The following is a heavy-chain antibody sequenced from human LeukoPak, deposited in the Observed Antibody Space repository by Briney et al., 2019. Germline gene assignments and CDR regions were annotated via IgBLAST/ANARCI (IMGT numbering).Heavy chain of an antibody. CDR1: GGSFSGYY. CDR3: ARQRLDTAMVIYYYYGMDV. V-gene: IGHV4-34*01. D-gene: IGHD5-18*01. J-gene: IGHJ6*02. Sequence: SETLSLTCAVYGGSFSGYYWSWIRQPPGKGLEWIGEINHSGSTNYNPSLKSRVTISVDTSKNQFSLKLSSVTAADTAVYYCARQRLDTAMVIYYYYGMDVWGQGTTVTVSS. CDR2: INHSGST.